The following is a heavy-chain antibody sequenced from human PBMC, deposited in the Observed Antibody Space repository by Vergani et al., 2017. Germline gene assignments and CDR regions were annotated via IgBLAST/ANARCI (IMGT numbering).Heavy chain of an antibody. Sequence: QVQLQESGPGLVKPSETLSLTCAVSGYSISSGYYWGWIRQPPGKGLEWIGSIYHSGSTYYNPSLKSRVTISGDTSKNQFSLKLSSVTAADTAVYYWARHVEGYGDYVYYFDYWGQGTLVTVSS. CDR1: GYSISSGYY. CDR2: IYHSGST. V-gene: IGHV4-38-2*01. D-gene: IGHD4-17*01. J-gene: IGHJ4*02. CDR3: ARHVEGYGDYVYYFDY.